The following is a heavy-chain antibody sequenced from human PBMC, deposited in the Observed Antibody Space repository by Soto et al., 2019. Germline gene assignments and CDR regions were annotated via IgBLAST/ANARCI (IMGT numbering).Heavy chain of an antibody. CDR3: ARAGYCGGDCYWLVDYYYGMDV. J-gene: IGHJ6*02. CDR2: IYYSGST. CDR1: GGSISSGDYY. Sequence: PSETLSLTCTVSGGSISSGDYYWSWIRQPPGKGLEWIGYIYYSGSTYYNPSLKSRVTISVDTSKNQFSLKLSSVTAADTAVYYCARAGYCGGDCYWLVDYYYGMDVWGQGTTVTVSS. V-gene: IGHV4-30-4*01. D-gene: IGHD2-21*02.